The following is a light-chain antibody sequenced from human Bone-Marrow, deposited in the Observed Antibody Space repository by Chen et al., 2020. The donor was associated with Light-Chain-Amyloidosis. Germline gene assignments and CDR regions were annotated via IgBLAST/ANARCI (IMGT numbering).Light chain of an antibody. CDR1: SSDVGGDNH. Sequence: QSALTQPASVSESPGQSITISCTGTSSDVGGDNHVSWYQQHPDKAPKLMIYEVTNRPSWVPDRFAGAKSDTTASLTISGLQTEDEADYFCSSYTITNTLVFGSGTRVTVL. CDR3: SSYTITNTLV. V-gene: IGLV2-14*01. J-gene: IGLJ1*01. CDR2: EVT.